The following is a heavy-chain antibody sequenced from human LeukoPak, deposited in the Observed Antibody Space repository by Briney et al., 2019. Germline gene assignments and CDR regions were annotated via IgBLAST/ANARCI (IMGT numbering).Heavy chain of an antibody. Sequence: GGSLRLSCAASGFTFSNAWMSWVRQAPGKGLEWVGRIKSKTDGGTTDYAAPVKGRFTISRDDSKNTLYLQMNSLKTEDTAVYYCTTELQYCSSTSCYSDYWGQGTLVTVSS. D-gene: IGHD2-2*02. CDR3: TTELQYCSSTSCYSDY. CDR1: GFTFSNAW. CDR2: IKSKTDGGTT. J-gene: IGHJ4*02. V-gene: IGHV3-15*01.